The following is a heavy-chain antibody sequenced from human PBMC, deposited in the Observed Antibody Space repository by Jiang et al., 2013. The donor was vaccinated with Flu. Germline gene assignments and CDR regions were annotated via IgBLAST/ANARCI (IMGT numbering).Heavy chain of an antibody. Sequence: LLKPSETLSLTCAVYGGSFSGYYWSWIRQPPGKGLEWIGEINHSGSTNYNPSLKSRVTISVDTSKNQFSLKLSSVTAADTAVYYCARGRGYSYGGGDYWGQGTLVTVSS. CDR2: INHSGST. J-gene: IGHJ4*02. CDR3: ARGRGYSYGGGDY. D-gene: IGHD5-18*01. CDR1: GGSFSGYY. V-gene: IGHV4-34*01.